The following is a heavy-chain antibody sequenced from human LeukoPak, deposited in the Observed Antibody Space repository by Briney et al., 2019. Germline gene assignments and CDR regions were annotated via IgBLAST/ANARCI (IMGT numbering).Heavy chain of an antibody. CDR1: GGSISSYY. J-gene: IGHJ6*02. V-gene: IGHV4-59*08. Sequence: SETLSLTCTVSGGSISSYYWSWIRQPPGKGLEWIGYIYYSGSTNYNPSLKSRVTISVDTSKNQFSLKLSSVTAADTAVYYCARLRTTVTVYYGMDVWGQGTTVTVSS. CDR2: IYYSGST. CDR3: ARLRTTVTVYYGMDV. D-gene: IGHD4-17*01.